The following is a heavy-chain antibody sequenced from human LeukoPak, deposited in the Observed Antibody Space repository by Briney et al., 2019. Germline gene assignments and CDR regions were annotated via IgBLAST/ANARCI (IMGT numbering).Heavy chain of an antibody. Sequence: ASVKVSCKASGYTFTTYNINWVRQAAGQGLEWMGWMNPNTGRTGNAQKFQGRVTITRNTSISTAYMDLSSLRSEDTAVYYCARAPVWTGYYYYMDVWGKGTTVTVSS. CDR3: ARAPVWTGYYYYMDV. CDR2: MNPNTGRT. D-gene: IGHD3/OR15-3a*01. V-gene: IGHV1-8*01. J-gene: IGHJ6*03. CDR1: GYTFTTYN.